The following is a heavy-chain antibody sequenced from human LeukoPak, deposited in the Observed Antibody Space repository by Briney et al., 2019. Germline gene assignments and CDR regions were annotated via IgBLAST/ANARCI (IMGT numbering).Heavy chain of an antibody. V-gene: IGHV3-30*04. CDR1: GFTFSSYA. D-gene: IGHD3-10*01. Sequence: GGSLRLSCAASGFTFSSYAMHWVRQAPGKGLEWVAVISYDGSNKYYADSVKGRFTISRDNSKNTLYLQMNSLRAEDTAVYYCAKALDYYGSGSFYGMDVWGQGTTVTVSS. J-gene: IGHJ6*02. CDR2: ISYDGSNK. CDR3: AKALDYYGSGSFYGMDV.